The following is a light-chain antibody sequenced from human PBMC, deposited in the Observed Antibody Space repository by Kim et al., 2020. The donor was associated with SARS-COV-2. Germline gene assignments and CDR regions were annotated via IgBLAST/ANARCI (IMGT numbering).Light chain of an antibody. CDR2: DAP. CDR3: QHFAFYSIT. Sequence: AIRLTQSPSSLSASVGDRVTITCWASQFITSGLAWYQQKPGKAPKLLIYDAPSLERGVPSRFSGGGSGTDFTLTISSLQPEDFATYYCQHFAFYSITFGRGTKLEIK. CDR1: QFITSG. J-gene: IGKJ4*01. V-gene: IGKV1-13*02.